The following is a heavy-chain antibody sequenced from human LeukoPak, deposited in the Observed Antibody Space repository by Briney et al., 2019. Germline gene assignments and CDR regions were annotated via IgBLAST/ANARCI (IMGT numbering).Heavy chain of an antibody. V-gene: IGHV3-23*01. CDR1: GFTFSSYA. CDR3: AKRPYSGSYYFIW. J-gene: IGHJ4*02. D-gene: IGHD1-26*01. Sequence: GGSLRLSCAASGFTFSSYAMNWVRQAPGKGLEWVSAISGSGGSTYYADSVKGRFTISRDNSKNTLYLQMNSLRAEDTAVYYCAKRPYSGSYYFIWWGQGTLVTVSS. CDR2: ISGSGGST.